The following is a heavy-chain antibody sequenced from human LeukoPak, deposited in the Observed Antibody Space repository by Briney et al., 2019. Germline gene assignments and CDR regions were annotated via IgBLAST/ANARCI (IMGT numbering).Heavy chain of an antibody. Sequence: SVKVSCKASGGTFSSYAFTWVRQAPGQGLEWMGRIIPVLGKTDYAQKFQGRVSIIADKSTSTVFMELSSLRSEDTAVYYCARDESAYCSGTSCYRLDPWGQGTLVTVSS. J-gene: IGHJ5*02. V-gene: IGHV1-69*04. CDR1: GGTFSSYA. CDR2: IIPVLGKT. D-gene: IGHD2-2*01. CDR3: ARDESAYCSGTSCYRLDP.